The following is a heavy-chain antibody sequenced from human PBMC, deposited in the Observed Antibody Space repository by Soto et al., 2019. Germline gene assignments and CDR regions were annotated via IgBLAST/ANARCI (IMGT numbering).Heavy chain of an antibody. Sequence: SETLSLTCTVSGCSISSGDYYWSWILQPPGKGLEWIGYIYYSGSTYYNPSLKSRVTISVDTSKNQFSLKLSSVTAADTAVYYWARALAGTIITWFEHWGQGTPVNVSS. J-gene: IGHJ5*02. V-gene: IGHV4-30-4*01. D-gene: IGHD3-10*01. CDR1: GCSISSGDYY. CDR3: ARALAGTIITWFEH. CDR2: IYYSGST.